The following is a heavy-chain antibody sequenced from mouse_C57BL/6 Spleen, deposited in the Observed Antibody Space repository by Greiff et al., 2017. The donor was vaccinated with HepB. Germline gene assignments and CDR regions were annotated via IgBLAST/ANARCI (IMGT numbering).Heavy chain of an antibody. CDR2: INPYNGGT. CDR1: GYTFTDYY. V-gene: IGHV1-19*01. J-gene: IGHJ2*01. D-gene: IGHD1-1*01. Sequence: EVQLQQSGPVLVKPGASVKMSCKASGYTFTDYYMNWVKQSHGKSLEWIGVINPYNGGTSYNQKFKGKATLTVDKSSSTAYMELNSLTSEDSAVYYCAKGDGSSLLDYWGQGTTLTVSS. CDR3: AKGDGSSLLDY.